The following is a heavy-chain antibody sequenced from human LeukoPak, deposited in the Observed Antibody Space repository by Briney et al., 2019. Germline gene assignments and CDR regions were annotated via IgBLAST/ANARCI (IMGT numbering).Heavy chain of an antibody. V-gene: IGHV5-51*01. CDR1: GYSLTSYW. D-gene: IGHD6-19*01. CDR3: ARLSRAVLTYGMDV. Sequence: GESLKISCKGSGYSLTSYWIAWVRQIPRKGLEWVVVIYPGDSDSRYSPSFQGQVTISADKSISTAYLQWSSLKASDTAMYYCARLSRAVLTYGMDVWGKGTTVTVSS. CDR2: IYPGDSDS. J-gene: IGHJ6*04.